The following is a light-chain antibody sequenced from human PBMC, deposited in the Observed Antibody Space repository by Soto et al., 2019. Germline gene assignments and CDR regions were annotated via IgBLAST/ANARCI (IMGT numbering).Light chain of an antibody. CDR2: KAS. CDR1: QTISSW. Sequence: DIQMTQSPSTLSGSVGDRVTITCRASQTISSWLAWYQQKPGKAPKLLIYKASTLKSGVPSRFSGSGSGTDFTLTISSLESEDFAVYYCQQRVNRVTFGGGTKVEI. CDR3: QQRVNRVT. V-gene: IGKV1-5*03. J-gene: IGKJ4*01.